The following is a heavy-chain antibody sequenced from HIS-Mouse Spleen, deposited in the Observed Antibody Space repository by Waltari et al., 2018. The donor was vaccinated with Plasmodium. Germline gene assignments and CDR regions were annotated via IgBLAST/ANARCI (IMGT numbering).Heavy chain of an antibody. J-gene: IGHJ2*01. CDR1: GLPFSSYI. CDR3: AREDILTGYYNDYWYFDL. CDR2: ISSSSSYI. D-gene: IGHD3-9*01. Sequence: EVQLVESGGGLVKPGGSLSLSCAASGLPFSSYIFNWVRQAPGKGLEGVSSISSSSSYIYYADSVKGRFTISRDNAKNSLYLQMNSLRAEDTAVYYCAREDILTGYYNDYWYFDLWGRGTLVTVSS. V-gene: IGHV3-21*01.